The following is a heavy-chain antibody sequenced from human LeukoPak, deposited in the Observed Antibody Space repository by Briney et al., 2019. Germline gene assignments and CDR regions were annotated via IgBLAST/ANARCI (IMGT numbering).Heavy chain of an antibody. CDR2: INAGNGNT. CDR1: GYTFTSYA. D-gene: IGHD3-22*01. Sequence: ASVKVSCKASGYTFTSYAMHWVRQAPGQRLEWMGWINAGNGNTKYSQKFQGRVTITRDTSASTAYMELSSLRSEDTAVYYCARDSNYYDSSGYYYNYYGMDVWGQGTTVIVSS. V-gene: IGHV1-3*01. CDR3: ARDSNYYDSSGYYYNYYGMDV. J-gene: IGHJ6*02.